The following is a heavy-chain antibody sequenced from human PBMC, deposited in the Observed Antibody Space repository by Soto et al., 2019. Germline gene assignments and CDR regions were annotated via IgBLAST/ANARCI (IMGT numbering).Heavy chain of an antibody. D-gene: IGHD5-12*01. V-gene: IGHV1-18*01. CDR1: GYTFFTYD. J-gene: IGHJ5*02. CDR2: ISTYSGDT. Sequence: QVHLVQSGVEVKTPGASVKVSCQASGYTFFTYDISWVRQAPGQGLEWVGWISTYSGDTKYAQKFQGRVTITTDTSTPTAYLELRSLRSDDTAVYYCARHHGPTTSENWFDPWGQGTLVTVSS. CDR3: ARHHGPTTSENWFDP.